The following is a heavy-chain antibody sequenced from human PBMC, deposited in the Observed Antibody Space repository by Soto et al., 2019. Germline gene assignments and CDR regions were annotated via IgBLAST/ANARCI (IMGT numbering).Heavy chain of an antibody. CDR2: IWFDGSNK. V-gene: IGHV3-33*01. CDR1: GIAFLCYT. Sequence: GGSLVLSWSTPGIAFLCYTNHWVRQSPGKGLEWLALIWFDGSNKYYADSVKGRFTISRDNAKNTLYLQMNTLRAEDTAVYYCARDLGYTYGQLFEYWGQGTLVTVSS. D-gene: IGHD5-18*01. CDR3: ARDLGYTYGQLFEY. J-gene: IGHJ4*02.